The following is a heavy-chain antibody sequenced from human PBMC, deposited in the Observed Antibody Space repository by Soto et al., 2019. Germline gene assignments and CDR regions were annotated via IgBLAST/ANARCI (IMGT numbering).Heavy chain of an antibody. CDR3: ARGCAYSSAWFDH. Sequence: QVQLVQSGAEVKKPGSSVKVSCKASGGTFGSYAISWVRQAPGQGLEWMGGIIPMYGTTNYAQKFQGRVTMVADKSTSTVNMDLGSLRTDDSAVYYCARGCAYSSAWFDHWGQGTVVTVSS. D-gene: IGHD6-25*01. V-gene: IGHV1-69*06. CDR1: GGTFGSYA. CDR2: IIPMYGTT. J-gene: IGHJ5*02.